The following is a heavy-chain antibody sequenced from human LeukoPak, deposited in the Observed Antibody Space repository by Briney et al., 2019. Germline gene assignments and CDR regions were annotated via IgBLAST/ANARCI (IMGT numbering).Heavy chain of an antibody. V-gene: IGHV3-74*01. CDR2: INSDGSNT. J-gene: IGHJ4*02. Sequence: PGGSLRLSCAASGFTFSSYWMHWVRQAPGKGLVWVSHINSDGSNTNNADSVKGRFTISRDNAKNTLYLQMNSLRAEDTAVYYCARGRYSGSYYIDYWGQGTLVTVSP. CDR3: ARGRYSGSYYIDY. CDR1: GFTFSSYW. D-gene: IGHD1-26*01.